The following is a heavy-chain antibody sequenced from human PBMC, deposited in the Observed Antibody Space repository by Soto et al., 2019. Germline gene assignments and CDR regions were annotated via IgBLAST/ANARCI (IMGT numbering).Heavy chain of an antibody. D-gene: IGHD3-10*01. Sequence: KLSETLSLTCAVYGGSFSGYYWSWIRQPPGKGLEWIGEINHSGSTNYNPSLKSRVTISVDTSKNQFSLKLSSVTAADTAVYYCARKLLWFGHNWFDPWGQGTLVTVSS. CDR2: INHSGST. CDR1: GGSFSGYY. CDR3: ARKLLWFGHNWFDP. J-gene: IGHJ5*02. V-gene: IGHV4-34*01.